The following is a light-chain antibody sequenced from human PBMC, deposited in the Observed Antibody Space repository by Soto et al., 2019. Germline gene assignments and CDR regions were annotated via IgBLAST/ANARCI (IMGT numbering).Light chain of an antibody. CDR3: QQYTDWPWGT. CDR2: GAS. J-gene: IGKJ4*01. CDR1: QSVSSN. V-gene: IGKV3-15*01. Sequence: EIVMTQSPATLSVSPGERATISCRASQSVSSNLAWYQQKPCQAPRLLIYGASTRATGIPARFSGSGSGTEFTLTITSLQPEDFAVYYCQQYTDWPWGTFGGGTKVDIK.